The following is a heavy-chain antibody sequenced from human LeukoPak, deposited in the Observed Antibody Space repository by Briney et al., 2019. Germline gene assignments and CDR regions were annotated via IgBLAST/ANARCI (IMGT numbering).Heavy chain of an antibody. Sequence: SETLSLTCTVSGGSISSSSYYWNWLRQTPGKGLEWIGSIYSSGNTNYNPSLKSRVTISVDTSKNQFSLMLTSVTAADTAVYYCARGVVITGLDYRGQGTLVTVS. CDR2: IYSSGNT. CDR1: GGSISSSSYY. CDR3: ARGVVITGLDY. D-gene: IGHD3-3*01. J-gene: IGHJ4*02. V-gene: IGHV4-61*01.